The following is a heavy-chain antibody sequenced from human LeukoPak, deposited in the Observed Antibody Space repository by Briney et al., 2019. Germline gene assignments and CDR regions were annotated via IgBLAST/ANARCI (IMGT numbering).Heavy chain of an antibody. CDR1: GFTFSSYC. Sequence: GGSLRLSCAASGFTFSSYCMHWVRQAPGKGLEWVSAISGSGGSTYYADSVKGRFTISRDNSKNTLYLQMNSLRAEDTAVYYCAVTGYSSSPFDYWGQGTLVTVSS. CDR3: AVTGYSSSPFDY. J-gene: IGHJ4*02. D-gene: IGHD6-13*01. CDR2: ISGSGGST. V-gene: IGHV3-23*01.